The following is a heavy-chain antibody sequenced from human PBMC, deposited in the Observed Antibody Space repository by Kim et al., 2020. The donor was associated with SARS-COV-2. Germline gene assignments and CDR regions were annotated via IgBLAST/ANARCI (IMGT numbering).Heavy chain of an antibody. CDR3: AKDLGIAVAGTLYYYYSYGLDV. V-gene: IGHV3-23*01. Sequence: GGSLRLSCAASGFTFSSYAMSWVRQAPGKGLEWVSAISGSGGSTYYADSVKGRFTISRDNSKNTLYLQMNSLRAEDTAVYYCAKDLGIAVAGTLYYYYSYGLDVWGRGTTVTVSS. J-gene: IGHJ6*02. CDR1: GFTFSSYA. CDR2: ISGSGGST. D-gene: IGHD6-19*01.